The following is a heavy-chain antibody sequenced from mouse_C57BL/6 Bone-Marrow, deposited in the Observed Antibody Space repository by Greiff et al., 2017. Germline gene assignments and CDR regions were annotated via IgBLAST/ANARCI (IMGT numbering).Heavy chain of an antibody. V-gene: IGHV1-81*01. J-gene: IGHJ2*01. CDR1: GYTFTSYG. D-gene: IGHD1-1*01. Sequence: VQLQQSGAELARPGASVKLSCKASGYTFTSYGISWVKQRTGQGLEWIGEIYPRSGNTYYNEKFKGKATLTADKSSSTAYMELRSLTSEDSAVYFCAREGMTAVVAKGYWGQGTTLTVSS. CDR3: AREGMTAVVAKGY. CDR2: IYPRSGNT.